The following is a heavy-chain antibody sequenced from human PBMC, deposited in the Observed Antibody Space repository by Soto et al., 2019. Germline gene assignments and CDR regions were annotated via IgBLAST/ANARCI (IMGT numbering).Heavy chain of an antibody. CDR1: GGSISSYC. J-gene: IGHJ6*02. V-gene: IGHV4-59*01. Sequence: SETLSLTCTVSGGSISSYCWSWIRQPPGKGLEWIGYIYYSGSTNYNPSLKSRVTISVDTSKNQFSPKLSSVTAADTAVYYCARGPEEGLLADYYYYGMDVWGQGTTVTVSS. CDR2: IYYSGST. CDR3: ARGPEEGLLADYYYYGMDV. D-gene: IGHD2-21*01.